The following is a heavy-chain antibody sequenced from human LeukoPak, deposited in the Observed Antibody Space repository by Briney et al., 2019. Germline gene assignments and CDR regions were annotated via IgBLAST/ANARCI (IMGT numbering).Heavy chain of an antibody. CDR3: ARLFGSDGY. V-gene: IGHV3-48*01. Sequence: GGSLRLSCSASGFSFSSYSMDWVRQAPGRRLEWAAYISSNGDVTHYADSVKGRFTISRDNAKNLPYLQMNSLRAEDTAVYYCARLFGSDGYWGQGTLVTVSS. CDR1: GFSFSSYS. CDR2: ISSNGDVT. D-gene: IGHD2-21*01. J-gene: IGHJ4*02.